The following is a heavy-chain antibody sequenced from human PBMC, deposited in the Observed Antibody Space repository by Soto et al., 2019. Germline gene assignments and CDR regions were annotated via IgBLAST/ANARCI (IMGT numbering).Heavy chain of an antibody. J-gene: IGHJ4*02. CDR3: AREGEVAVGATTLDY. D-gene: IGHD1-26*01. CDR1: GFIFSRSW. CDR2: IKRDGTEK. V-gene: IGHV3-7*01. Sequence: PGGSLRLSCAASGFIFSRSWMTWVRQAPGKGLEWVANIKRDGTEKHYAASVKGRFTISRDNTKKSLYLQMHSLIVEDTAVYFCAREGEVAVGATTLDYWGQGTLVTVSS.